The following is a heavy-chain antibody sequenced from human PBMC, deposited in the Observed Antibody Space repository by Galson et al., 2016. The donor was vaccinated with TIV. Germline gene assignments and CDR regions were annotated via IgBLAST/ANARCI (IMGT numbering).Heavy chain of an antibody. J-gene: IGHJ4*02. CDR1: GPSINSGSF. D-gene: IGHD3/OR15-3a*01. CDR2: ISHSGVA. V-gene: IGHV4-38-2*01. Sequence: SETLSLTCGVSGPSINSGSFWGWIRQPPGKGLEWIGSISHSGVAHYRPSLMSRVTMSVDTSKNQFSLKLSSVTAADTAVYYCARKRTIFGLVRGYYFDYWGQGTLVTVSS. CDR3: ARKRTIFGLVRGYYFDY.